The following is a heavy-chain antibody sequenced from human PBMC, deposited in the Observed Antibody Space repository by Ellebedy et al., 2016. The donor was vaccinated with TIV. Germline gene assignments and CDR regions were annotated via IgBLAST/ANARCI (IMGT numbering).Heavy chain of an antibody. CDR3: ARGAVSTIQLDY. CDR1: GDSISGYY. Sequence: SETLSLXXTVSGDSISGYYWTCLRPSPGKGLEWIGYMYYSGNTNYNPSLKSRVTISIDKSKNHFSLKLSSVTAADTAVYYCARGAVSTIQLDYWGQGTLVTVSS. V-gene: IGHV4-59*01. D-gene: IGHD5-18*01. J-gene: IGHJ4*02. CDR2: MYYSGNT.